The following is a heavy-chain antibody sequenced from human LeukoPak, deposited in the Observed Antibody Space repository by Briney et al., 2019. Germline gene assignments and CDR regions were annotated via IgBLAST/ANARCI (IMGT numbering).Heavy chain of an antibody. CDR1: GFTFSSYE. J-gene: IGHJ4*02. D-gene: IGHD3-22*01. CDR3: ARGAYDSSGYYANY. Sequence: PGGSLRLSCAASGFTFSSYEMNWVRQAPGKGLEWVSYISSSGSTIYYADSVKGRFTISRGNAKNSLYLQMNSLRAEDTAVYYCARGAYDSSGYYANYWGQGTLVTVSS. CDR2: ISSSGSTI. V-gene: IGHV3-48*03.